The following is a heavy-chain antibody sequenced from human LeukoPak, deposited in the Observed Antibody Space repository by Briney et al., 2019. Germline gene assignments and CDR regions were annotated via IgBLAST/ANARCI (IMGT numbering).Heavy chain of an antibody. D-gene: IGHD4-17*01. CDR1: GGSISSYY. J-gene: IGHJ5*02. CDR2: IYYSGST. V-gene: IGHV4-59*01. Sequence: KPSETLSLTCTVSGGSISSYYWSWIRQPPGKGLEWIGYIYYSGSTNYNPSLKSRVTISVDTSKNQFSLKLSSVTAADTAVYYCVRWAVTSWFDPWGQGTLVTVSS. CDR3: VRWAVTSWFDP.